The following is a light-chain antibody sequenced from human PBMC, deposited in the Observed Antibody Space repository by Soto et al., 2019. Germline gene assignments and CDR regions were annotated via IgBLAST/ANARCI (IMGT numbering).Light chain of an antibody. CDR2: DAS. Sequence: EIVLTQSPGTLSLSPGERATLSCRASQSVSSYLAWYQQKPGQAPRLLISDASNRATGIPARFSGSGSGTDFTLTISRLEPEDFAVYYCQHYGTSWWTFGQGTKVDIK. V-gene: IGKV3-20*01. J-gene: IGKJ1*01. CDR1: QSVSSY. CDR3: QHYGTSWWT.